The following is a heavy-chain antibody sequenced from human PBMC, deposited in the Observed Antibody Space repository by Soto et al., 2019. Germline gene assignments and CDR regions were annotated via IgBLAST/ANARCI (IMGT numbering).Heavy chain of an antibody. V-gene: IGHV5-10-1*01. CDR2: IDPSDSYT. CDR1: GYSFTSYW. J-gene: IGHJ4*02. Sequence: GESLKISCKGSGYSFTSYWISWVRQMPGKGLEWMGRIDPSDSYTNYSPSFQGHVTISADKSISTAYLQWSSLKASDTAMYHCASHLWFGELLFDYWGQGTLVTVSS. CDR3: ASHLWFGELLFDY. D-gene: IGHD3-10*01.